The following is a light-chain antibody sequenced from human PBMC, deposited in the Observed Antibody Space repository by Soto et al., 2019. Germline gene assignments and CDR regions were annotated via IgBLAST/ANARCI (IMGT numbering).Light chain of an antibody. Sequence: IVLTQSPGTLSLSPWERATLSWRASQRVRSTHLAWYQLKPGQAPRLFIYGASSRATGIPERFSGSGSGTDFTLTISRLEPEDFAVYICQQYGTSPRTFGQGTRLEIK. CDR2: GAS. CDR3: QQYGTSPRT. CDR1: QRVRSTH. V-gene: IGKV3-20*01. J-gene: IGKJ5*01.